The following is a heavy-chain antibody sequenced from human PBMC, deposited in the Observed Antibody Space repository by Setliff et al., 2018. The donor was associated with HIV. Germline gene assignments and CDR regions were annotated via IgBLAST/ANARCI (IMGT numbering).Heavy chain of an antibody. D-gene: IGHD2-21*02. CDR3: AREGDGIDF. CDR2: IHYTGNT. J-gene: IGHJ4*02. V-gene: IGHV4-39*02. Sequence: LSLTCTVSGGSITSTTYYWDWIRQPPGKGLEWIGTIHYTGNTYHNPSLKSRVTISVEASKNQISLKLTAVTAADSAVYYCAREGDGIDFWGQGTLVTVSS. CDR1: GGSITSTTYY.